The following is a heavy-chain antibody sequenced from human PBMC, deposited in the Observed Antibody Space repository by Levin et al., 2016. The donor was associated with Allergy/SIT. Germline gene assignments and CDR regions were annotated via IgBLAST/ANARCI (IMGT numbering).Heavy chain of an antibody. J-gene: IGHJ6*02. CDR3: AREGCSSTSCRFDAYYYGMDV. V-gene: IGHV1-18*01. Sequence: WVRQAPGQGLEWMGWISAYNGNTNYAQKLQGRVTMTTDTSTSTAYMELRSLRSDDTAVYYCAREGCSSTSCRFDAYYYGMDVWGQGTTVTVSS. CDR2: ISAYNGNT. D-gene: IGHD2-2*01.